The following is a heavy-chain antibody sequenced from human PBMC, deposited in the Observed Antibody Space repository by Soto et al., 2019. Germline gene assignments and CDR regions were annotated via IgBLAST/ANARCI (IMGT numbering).Heavy chain of an antibody. CDR2: ISAYNGNT. V-gene: IGHV1-18*01. D-gene: IGHD5-18*01. CDR1: GYTFTSYG. Sequence: EASVKVSCKASGYTFTSYGISWVRQAPGQGLEWMGWISAYNGNTNYAQKLQGRVTMTTDTSTSTAYMELSSLRSEDTAVYYCARDRGFGQLWYGWFDPWGQGTLVTVSS. CDR3: ARDRGFGQLWYGWFDP. J-gene: IGHJ5*02.